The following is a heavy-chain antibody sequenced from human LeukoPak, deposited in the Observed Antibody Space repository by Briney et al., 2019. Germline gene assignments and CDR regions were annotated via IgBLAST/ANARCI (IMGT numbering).Heavy chain of an antibody. CDR1: GYIFSNYG. CDR2: ISAKNGDT. J-gene: IGHJ4*02. V-gene: IGHV1-18*01. Sequence: ASVKVSCKASGYIFSNYGISWVRQAPGQGLEWMGWISAKNGDTNYIQKFRGRVTMTTGTSTSTAYMELWSLTSDDTAVYYCARDVPGTTPFDYWGQGTLVTVSS. D-gene: IGHD1-7*01. CDR3: ARDVPGTTPFDY.